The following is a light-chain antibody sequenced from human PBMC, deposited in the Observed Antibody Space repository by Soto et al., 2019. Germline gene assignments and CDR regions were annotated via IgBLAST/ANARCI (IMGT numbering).Light chain of an antibody. CDR2: DAS. Sequence: DIQMTQSPSTLSASVGETVTVTCRASQSVSGWLAWYQQKPGEAPKLLIYDASALPRGVPSRFSGSGSGTKFPLTIASLHTDDFVVYYCHQYGVSPWTFGQGTKVEIK. CDR3: HQYGVSPWT. CDR1: QSVSGW. V-gene: IGKV1-5*01. J-gene: IGKJ1*01.